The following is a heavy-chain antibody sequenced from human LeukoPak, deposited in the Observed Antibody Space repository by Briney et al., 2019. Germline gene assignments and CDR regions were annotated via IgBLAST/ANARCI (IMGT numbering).Heavy chain of an antibody. CDR3: AGVPTSSWPSPDY. Sequence: SETLSLTCAVYGGSFSGYFWSWVRQPAGMGLEWIGEINHSGSTKYSPSLKSRVTISVDTSKNQFSLNLNSVTAADTAVYCCAGVPTSSWPSPDYWGQGTLVTVSS. D-gene: IGHD6-13*01. J-gene: IGHJ4*02. CDR2: INHSGST. CDR1: GGSFSGYF. V-gene: IGHV4-34*01.